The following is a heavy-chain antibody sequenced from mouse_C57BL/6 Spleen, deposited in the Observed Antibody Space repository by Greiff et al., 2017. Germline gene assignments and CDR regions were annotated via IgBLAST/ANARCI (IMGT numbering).Heavy chain of an antibody. CDR2: ISSGGDYI. V-gene: IGHV5-9-1*02. J-gene: IGHJ3*01. Sequence: EVHLVESGEGLVKPGGSLKLSCAASGFTFSSYAMSWVRQTPEKRLEWVAYISSGGDYIYYADTVKGRFTISRDNARNTLYLQMSSLKSEDTAMYYCTREDSNYVFAYWGQGTLVTVSA. CDR1: GFTFSSYA. CDR3: TREDSNYVFAY. D-gene: IGHD2-5*01.